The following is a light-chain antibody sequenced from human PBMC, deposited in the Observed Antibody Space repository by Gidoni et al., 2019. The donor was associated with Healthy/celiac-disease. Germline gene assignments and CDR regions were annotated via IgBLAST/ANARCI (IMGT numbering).Light chain of an antibody. CDR3: QQYGSSPWT. V-gene: IGKV3-20*01. CDR2: GAS. Sequence: PGTLSLSPGERATLSCRASQSVSSSYLAWYQQKPGQAPRLLIYGASSRATGIPDRFSGSGSGTDFTLTISRLEPEDFAVYYCQQYGSSPWTFGQGTKVEIK. J-gene: IGKJ1*01. CDR1: QSVSSSY.